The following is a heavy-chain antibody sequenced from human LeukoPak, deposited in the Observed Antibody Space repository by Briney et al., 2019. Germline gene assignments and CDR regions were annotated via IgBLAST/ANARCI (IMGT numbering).Heavy chain of an antibody. D-gene: IGHD3-10*01. CDR1: GYTFTSYA. CDR3: ARVRGGSGSSWFDY. V-gene: IGHV1-3*01. CDR2: INAGNGNT. Sequence: ASVKVSYKASGYTFTSYAMHWVRQAPGQRLEWMGWINAGNGNTKYSQKFQGRVTITRDTSASTAYMELSSLRSEDTAVYYCARVRGGSGSSWFDYWGQGTLVTVSS. J-gene: IGHJ4*02.